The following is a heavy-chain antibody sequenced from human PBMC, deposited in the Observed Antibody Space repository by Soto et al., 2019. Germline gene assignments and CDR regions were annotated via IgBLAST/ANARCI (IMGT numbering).Heavy chain of an antibody. V-gene: IGHV1-18*01. Sequence: QVQLVQSGPEVKKPGASVKVSCKASGYTFTSYGISWVRQAPGQGLEWMGWISGYNGNTNYAQKLQGRVTMTTDTPTSTAYMGLRSLRSDDSAVYYCARDPTRMTLFGLFGEDWGYWGRGTLVTVSS. CDR1: GYTFTSYG. J-gene: IGHJ4*02. CDR2: ISGYNGNT. D-gene: IGHD3-3*01. CDR3: ARDPTRMTLFGLFGEDWGY.